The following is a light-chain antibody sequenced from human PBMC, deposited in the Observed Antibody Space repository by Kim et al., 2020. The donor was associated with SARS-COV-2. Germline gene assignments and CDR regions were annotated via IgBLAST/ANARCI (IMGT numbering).Light chain of an antibody. CDR2: AAS. Sequence: DIQMTQSPSSLSASVGDRVTITCRASQTISTYLNWYQHKPGKAPKLLIYAASTLQSGVPSRFSGSGSGTDLTLTISSLQPEDFATYYCQQSYSTPLTFGGGTKVDIK. J-gene: IGKJ4*01. V-gene: IGKV1-39*01. CDR3: QQSYSTPLT. CDR1: QTISTY.